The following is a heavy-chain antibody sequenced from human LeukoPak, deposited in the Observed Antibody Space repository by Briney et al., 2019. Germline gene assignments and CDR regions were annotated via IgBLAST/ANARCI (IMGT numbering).Heavy chain of an antibody. J-gene: IGHJ6*03. CDR2: VSSSGGTI. D-gene: IGHD2-2*01. V-gene: IGHV3-48*04. Sequence: KSGGSLRLSCAASGFTFSTYTMNWVRQAPGKGLEGVSYVSSSGGTIYYADSVKGRFTISRDNAKNSLYLQMNSLRAEDTAVYYCARVGTTNYYFYYMDLWGKGTTVTVSS. CDR3: ARVGTTNYYFYYMDL. CDR1: GFTFSTYT.